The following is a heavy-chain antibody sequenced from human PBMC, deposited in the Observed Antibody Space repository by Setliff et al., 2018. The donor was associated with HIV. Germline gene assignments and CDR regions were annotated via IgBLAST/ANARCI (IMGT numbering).Heavy chain of an antibody. V-gene: IGHV4-59*11. Sequence: PSETLSLTCTVSGGSISGHYWSWIRQPPGTGLEWIGSISYSGSTNYNPSLKSRVTISVDTSKNQFSLKLSSVTAADTAIYYCARDQRRYDSSSQFFDYWGQGTLVTVSS. CDR2: ISYSGST. CDR1: GGSISGHY. D-gene: IGHD6-13*01. J-gene: IGHJ4*02. CDR3: ARDQRRYDSSSQFFDY.